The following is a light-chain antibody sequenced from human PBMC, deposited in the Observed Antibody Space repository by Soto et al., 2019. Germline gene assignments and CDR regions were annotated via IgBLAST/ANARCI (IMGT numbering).Light chain of an antibody. CDR1: SSDVGGYNY. Sequence: QSVLTQPASVSGSPGQSITISCTGTSSDVGGYNYVSWYQHHPGKAPKLMIYDVSNRPSGVSNRFSGSKSGDTASLIISGLQAEDEADYYCSPYTSSSTISTYVFVTGTKVTVL. CDR2: DVS. CDR3: SPYTSSSTISTYV. V-gene: IGLV2-14*03. J-gene: IGLJ1*01.